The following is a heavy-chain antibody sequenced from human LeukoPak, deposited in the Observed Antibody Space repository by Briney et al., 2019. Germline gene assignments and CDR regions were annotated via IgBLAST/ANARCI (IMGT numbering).Heavy chain of an antibody. CDR1: GFTFSDYY. CDR2: ISSSGNTI. V-gene: IGHV3-11*01. D-gene: IGHD4-17*01. CDR3: ARLTTVTGDWYFDL. Sequence: GGSLRLSCAASGFTFSDYYMSWIRQAPGKGLEWVSYISSSGNTIFYADSVKGRFTISRDNAKNSRYLQMNSLRAEDTAVYYCARLTTVTGDWYFDLWGRGTLVTVSS. J-gene: IGHJ2*01.